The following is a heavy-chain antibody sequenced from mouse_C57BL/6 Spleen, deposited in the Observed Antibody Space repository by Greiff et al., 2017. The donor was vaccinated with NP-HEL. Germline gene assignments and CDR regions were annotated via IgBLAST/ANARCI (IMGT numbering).Heavy chain of an antibody. CDR2: ISYDGSN. Sequence: EVKLQESGPGLVKPSQSLSLTCSVPGYSITSGYYWNWIRQFPGNKLEWMGYISYDGSNNYNPSLKNRISITRDTSKNQFFLKLNSVTTEDTATYYCARGSLYYGSSYWYFDVWGTGTTVTVSS. V-gene: IGHV3-6*01. J-gene: IGHJ1*03. D-gene: IGHD1-1*01. CDR3: ARGSLYYGSSYWYFDV. CDR1: GYSITSGYY.